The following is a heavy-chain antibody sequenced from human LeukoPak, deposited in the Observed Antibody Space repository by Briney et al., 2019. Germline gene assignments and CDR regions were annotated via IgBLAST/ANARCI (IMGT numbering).Heavy chain of an antibody. V-gene: IGHV3-23*01. CDR3: AKVDSSGSGYFDY. D-gene: IGHD6-19*01. CDR2: ISGSGGST. J-gene: IGHJ4*02. CDR1: GFTVSSYA. Sequence: GGSLRLSCAASGFTVSSYAMSWVRQAPGKGLEWVSAISGSGGSTYYADSVKGRFTISRDNSKNTLYLQMNSLRAEDTAVYYCAKVDSSGSGYFDYWGQGTLVTVSS.